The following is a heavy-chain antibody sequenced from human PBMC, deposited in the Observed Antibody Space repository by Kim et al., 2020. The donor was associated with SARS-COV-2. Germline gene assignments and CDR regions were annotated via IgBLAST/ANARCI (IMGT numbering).Heavy chain of an antibody. D-gene: IGHD2-15*01. CDR3: AKGTRSRPFDY. CDR2: IYSGGSST. Sequence: GGSLRLSCAASGFTFSSYAMSWVRQAPGKGLEWVSVIYSGGSSTYYADSVKGRFTISRDNSKNTLYLQMNSLRAEDTAVYYCAKGTRSRPFDYWGQGTLVTVSS. J-gene: IGHJ4*02. V-gene: IGHV3-23*03. CDR1: GFTFSSYA.